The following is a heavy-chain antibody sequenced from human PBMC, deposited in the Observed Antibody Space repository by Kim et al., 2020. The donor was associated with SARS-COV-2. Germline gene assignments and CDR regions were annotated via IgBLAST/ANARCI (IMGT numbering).Heavy chain of an antibody. V-gene: IGHV3-23*01. CDR2: ISGSGGTT. D-gene: IGHD6-13*01. Sequence: GGSLRLSCAASGFTFSNYGMSWVRQAPGKGLEWVSSISGSGGTTYYADSVKGRFTISRDNSKNTSYMQMNSLRVEDTALYYCAKRDSSTWGQGTLVTVSS. CDR1: GFTFSNYG. CDR3: AKRDSST. J-gene: IGHJ5*01.